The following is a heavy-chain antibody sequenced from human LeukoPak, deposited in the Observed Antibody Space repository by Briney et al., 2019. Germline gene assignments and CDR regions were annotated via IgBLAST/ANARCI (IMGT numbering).Heavy chain of an antibody. V-gene: IGHV3-11*01. D-gene: IGHD1-26*01. CDR2: ISSSGSTI. CDR1: GFTFSDYY. J-gene: IGHJ4*02. CDR3: ARDLRTGSYYQFDY. Sequence: GGSLRLSCAASGFTFSDYYMSWIRHAPGKGLEWVSYISSSGSTIYYADSVKGRFTISRDNAKNPLYLQMNSLRAEDTAVYYCARDLRTGSYYQFDYWGQGTLVTVSS.